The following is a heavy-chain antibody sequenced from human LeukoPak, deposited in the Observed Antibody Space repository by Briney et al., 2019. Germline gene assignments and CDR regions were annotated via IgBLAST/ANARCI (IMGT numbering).Heavy chain of an antibody. CDR2: IYHSGST. D-gene: IGHD6-19*01. Sequence: NSSETLSLTCTVSGYSISSGYYWGWIRQPPGQGLEWIGSIYHSGSTNYNPSLKSRVTISVDTSKTQFSLKLSSVTAADTAVYYCASTGGGYSSGWSEFGRFHYWGQGTLVTVSS. V-gene: IGHV4-38-2*02. CDR1: GYSISSGYY. CDR3: ASTGGGYSSGWSEFGRFHY. J-gene: IGHJ4*02.